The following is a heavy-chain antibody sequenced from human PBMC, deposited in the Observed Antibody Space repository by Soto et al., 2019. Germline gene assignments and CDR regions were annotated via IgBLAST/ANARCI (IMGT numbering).Heavy chain of an antibody. J-gene: IGHJ4*02. Sequence: EVQLVESGGGLVQPGGSLRLSCAASGFTFSRYWMTWVRQAPGKGLEWVANINQDGSEKYYVDSLKGRFTISRDSAKNSLDLQGGGLRVGDMGVYYCARGGSTFDSWGQGTLVTVSS. V-gene: IGHV3-7*04. CDR1: GFTFSRYW. CDR2: INQDGSEK. D-gene: IGHD2-2*01. CDR3: ARGGSTFDS.